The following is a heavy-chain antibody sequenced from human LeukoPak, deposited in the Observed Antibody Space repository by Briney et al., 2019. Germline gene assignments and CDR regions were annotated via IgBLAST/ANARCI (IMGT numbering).Heavy chain of an antibody. J-gene: IGHJ4*02. CDR3: AKRYCDSFNCAYFAS. CDR1: GLPSRPSI. CDR2: ISHDETHK. D-gene: IGHD2/OR15-2a*01. Sequence: GGPRRLSFEAPGLPSRPSIMTGSGKPPAKGRDWLQVISHDETHKYYSDSVKGRFTISRDNSKSALYLQMNGLRGDDSAVYYCAKRYCDSFNCAYFASWGQGTLVTVSS. V-gene: IGHV3-30-3*02.